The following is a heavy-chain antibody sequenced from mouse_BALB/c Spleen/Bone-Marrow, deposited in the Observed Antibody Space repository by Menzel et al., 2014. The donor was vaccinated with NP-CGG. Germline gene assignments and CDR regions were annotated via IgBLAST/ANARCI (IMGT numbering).Heavy chain of an antibody. CDR1: GFSLTGYG. V-gene: IGHV2-6-7*01. Sequence: QVQLKESGPGLVAPSQSLSITCTVSGFSLTGYGVNWVRQPPGKGLEWLGMILGDGSTDYNSALKSRLSISKGNSKSQVFLKMNSLQTDDTARYYCARDPWLLTGIYAMDYWGQGTSVTVSS. J-gene: IGHJ4*01. CDR2: ILGDGST. CDR3: ARDPWLLTGIYAMDY. D-gene: IGHD2-3*01.